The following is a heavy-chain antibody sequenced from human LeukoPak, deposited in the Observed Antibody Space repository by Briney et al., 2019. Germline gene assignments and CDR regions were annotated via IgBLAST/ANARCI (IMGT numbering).Heavy chain of an antibody. CDR1: GYTFTGYY. CDR2: INPNSGGT. CDR3: ARASSGWHYFDY. D-gene: IGHD6-19*01. V-gene: IGHV1-2*02. J-gene: IGHJ4*02. Sequence: ASVNVSCKASGYTFTGYYMHWVRQAPGQGLEWMGWINPNSGGTNYAQKFQGRVTMTRDTSISTAYMELSRLRSDDTAVYYCARASSGWHYFDYWGQGTLVTVSS.